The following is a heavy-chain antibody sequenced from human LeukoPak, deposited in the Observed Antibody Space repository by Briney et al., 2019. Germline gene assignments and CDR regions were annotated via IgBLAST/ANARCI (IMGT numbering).Heavy chain of an antibody. V-gene: IGHV4-39*07. CDR1: GGSISSSSYY. CDR2: IYYSGST. J-gene: IGHJ3*02. CDR3: ARVIVATIGAFDI. Sequence: PSETLSLTCTVSGGSISSSSYYWGWIRQPPGKGLEWIGSIYYSGSTYYNPSLKSRVTISVDTSKNQFSLKLSSVTAADTAVYYCARVIVATIGAFDIWGQGTMVTVSS. D-gene: IGHD5-12*01.